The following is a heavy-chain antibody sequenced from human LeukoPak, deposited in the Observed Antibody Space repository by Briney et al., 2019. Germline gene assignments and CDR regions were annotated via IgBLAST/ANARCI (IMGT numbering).Heavy chain of an antibody. CDR1: GGTFSSYA. J-gene: IGHJ4*02. CDR3: ARSLDDLEEFDY. Sequence: SVKVSCKASGGTFSSYAISWVRQAPGQGLEWMGGIIPIFGTANYAQKFQGGVTITADESTSTAYMELSSLRSEDTAVYYCARSLDDLEEFDYWGQGTLVTVSS. D-gene: IGHD2-21*02. CDR2: IIPIFGTA. V-gene: IGHV1-69*01.